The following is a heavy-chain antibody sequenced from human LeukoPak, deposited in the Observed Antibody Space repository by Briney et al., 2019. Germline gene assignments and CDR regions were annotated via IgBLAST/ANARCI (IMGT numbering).Heavy chain of an antibody. Sequence: GGSLRLSCAASGFTFSSYAMHWVRQAPGKGLEWVAVISYDGSNKYYADSVKGRFTISRDKSKNTLYLQMNSLRAEDTAVYYCAREPQTYYYDSSGYYGDAFDIWGQGTMVTVSS. CDR1: GFTFSSYA. CDR3: AREPQTYYYDSSGYYGDAFDI. J-gene: IGHJ3*02. CDR2: ISYDGSNK. D-gene: IGHD3-22*01. V-gene: IGHV3-30-3*01.